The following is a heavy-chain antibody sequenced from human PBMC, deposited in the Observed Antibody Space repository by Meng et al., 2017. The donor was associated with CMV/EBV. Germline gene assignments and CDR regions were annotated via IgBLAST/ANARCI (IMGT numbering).Heavy chain of an antibody. CDR1: GYTFTGYG. CDR2: ISVYNGHT. J-gene: IGHJ4*01. V-gene: IGHV1-18*01. Sequence: RVQAGVEGKKPGASVKASCKAAGYTFTGYGISWVRQASGQGLEWMGWISVYNGHTNFAQNLQGRVTMTTDTSTNTAYVELRSLRSDDTAIYYCARGVPLGIIYSFDYWGQGPLVTVSS. CDR3: ARGVPLGIIYSFDY. D-gene: IGHD2-21*01.